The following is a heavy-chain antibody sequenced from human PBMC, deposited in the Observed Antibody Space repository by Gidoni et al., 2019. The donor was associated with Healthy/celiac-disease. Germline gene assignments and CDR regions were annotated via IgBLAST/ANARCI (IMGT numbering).Heavy chain of an antibody. V-gene: IGHV2-5*01. D-gene: IGHD3-3*01. J-gene: IGHJ5*02. Sequence: QITLKESGPTLVKPTQTLTLTCTFSGFSLSTSGVGVGWIRQPPGKALEWLALIYSNDDKRYSPSLKSRLTITKDTSKNQVVLTMTNMDPVDTATYYCALLSYDFYGIGFDPWGQGTLVTVSS. CDR2: IYSNDDK. CDR3: ALLSYDFYGIGFDP. CDR1: GFSLSTSGVG.